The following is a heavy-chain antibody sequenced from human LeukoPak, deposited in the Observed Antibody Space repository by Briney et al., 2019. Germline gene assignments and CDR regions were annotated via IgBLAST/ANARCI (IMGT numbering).Heavy chain of an antibody. Sequence: GGSLRLSCAASGFTFSSYNMNWVRQAPGKGLEWVSSISSSSSYIYYADSVKGRFTISRDNAKNSLYLQMNSLSAEDTAVYYCARGGEAAAGSYFDYWGQGTLVTVSS. D-gene: IGHD6-13*01. CDR1: GFTFSSYN. V-gene: IGHV3-21*01. J-gene: IGHJ4*02. CDR3: ARGGEAAAGSYFDY. CDR2: ISSSSSYI.